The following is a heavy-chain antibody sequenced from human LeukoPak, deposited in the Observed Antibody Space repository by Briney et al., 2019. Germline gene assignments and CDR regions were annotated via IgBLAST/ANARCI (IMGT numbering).Heavy chain of an antibody. J-gene: IGHJ6*03. V-gene: IGHV5-51*01. CDR1: GYSFTSYW. D-gene: IGHD2-21*02. CDR2: IYPGDSDT. CDR3: ARESSPLGDYYYYYYMDV. Sequence: GESLKISCKGSGYSFTSYWIGWVRQMPGKGLEWMGIIYPGDSDTRYSPSFQGQVTISADKSISTAYLQWSSLKASDTAMYYCARESSPLGDYYYYYYMDVWGKGTTVTISS.